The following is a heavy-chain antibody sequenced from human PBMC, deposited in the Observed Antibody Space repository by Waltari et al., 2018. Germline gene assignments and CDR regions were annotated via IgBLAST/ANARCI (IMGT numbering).Heavy chain of an antibody. Sequence: EVQLVESGGGLVQPGGSLRLSCAASGFTFGSYWMSWVRQAPGKGLEWVANIKQDGSEKYYVDSVKGRFTISRDNAKNSLYLQMNSLRAEDTAVYYCARGGGLAAAGTAIDYWGQGTLVTVSS. CDR2: IKQDGSEK. J-gene: IGHJ4*02. V-gene: IGHV3-7*01. CDR3: ARGGGLAAAGTAIDY. D-gene: IGHD6-13*01. CDR1: GFTFGSYW.